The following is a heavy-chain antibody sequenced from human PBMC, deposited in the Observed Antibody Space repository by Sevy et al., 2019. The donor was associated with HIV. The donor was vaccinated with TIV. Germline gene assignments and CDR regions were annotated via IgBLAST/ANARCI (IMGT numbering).Heavy chain of an antibody. CDR1: GFTFSSYS. V-gene: IGHV3-21*01. Sequence: GGSLRLSCAASGFTFSSYSMNWVRQAPGKGLEWVSSISSSSSYIYYADPVKGRFTISRDNAKNSLYLQMNSLRAEDTAVYYCARDWYCGGDCYSGQTYWGQGTLVTVSS. CDR2: ISSSSSYI. D-gene: IGHD2-21*01. J-gene: IGHJ4*02. CDR3: ARDWYCGGDCYSGQTY.